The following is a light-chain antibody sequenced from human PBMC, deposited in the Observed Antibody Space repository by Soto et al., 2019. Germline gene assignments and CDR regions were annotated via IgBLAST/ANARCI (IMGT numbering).Light chain of an antibody. Sequence: QSVLTQPASVSGSPGQSIAISCTGTTSDVGAYTYVSWYQQHPGKAPKFMIYQVSNRPSGVSNRFSGSKSGNTASLTISGLQAEDEADYYCSSYTSSTTYVFGTGTKLTVL. CDR1: TSDVGAYTY. CDR3: SSYTSSTTYV. J-gene: IGLJ1*01. CDR2: QVS. V-gene: IGLV2-14*01.